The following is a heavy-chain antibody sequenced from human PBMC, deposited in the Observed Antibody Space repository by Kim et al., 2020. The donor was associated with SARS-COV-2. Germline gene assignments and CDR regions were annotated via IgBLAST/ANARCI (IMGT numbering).Heavy chain of an antibody. J-gene: IGHJ6*02. V-gene: IGHV1-8*01. CDR2: MNPNSGNT. CDR1: GYTFTSYD. Sequence: ASVKVSCKASGYTFTSYDINWVRQATGQGLEWMGWMNPNSGNTGYAQKFQGRVTMTRNTSISTAYMELSSLRSEDTAVYYCALNVLMVRGVIIGPNYYYYGMDVWGQGTTVTVSS. D-gene: IGHD3-10*01. CDR3: ALNVLMVRGVIIGPNYYYYGMDV.